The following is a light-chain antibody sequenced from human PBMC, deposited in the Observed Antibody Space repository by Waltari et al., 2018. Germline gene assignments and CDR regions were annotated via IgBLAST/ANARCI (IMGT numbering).Light chain of an antibody. CDR3: QQSYNAPYT. Sequence: DIQMTQSPSSLPASVGDRVTITCRSSQSISKYLNWYQHKPGEAPQLLVYVASNLQRGVPSRFSGSGSETDFTLTISSLQLEDFATYYCQQSYNAPYTFGQGTNVEIK. V-gene: IGKV1-39*01. J-gene: IGKJ2*01. CDR2: VAS. CDR1: QSISKY.